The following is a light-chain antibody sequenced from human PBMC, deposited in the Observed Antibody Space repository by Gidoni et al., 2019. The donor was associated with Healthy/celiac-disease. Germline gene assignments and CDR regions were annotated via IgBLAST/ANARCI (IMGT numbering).Light chain of an antibody. J-gene: IGKJ1*01. CDR2: AAS. Sequence: DIQMTPSPSSLSASVGDRVTIPCRASQSISSDLNWYQQKPGKAPKLLIYAASSLQSGVPSRFSGSGSGTDFTLTISSLQPEDFATYYCQQSYSTPRTFGQGTKVEIK. CDR3: QQSYSTPRT. CDR1: QSISSD. V-gene: IGKV1-39*01.